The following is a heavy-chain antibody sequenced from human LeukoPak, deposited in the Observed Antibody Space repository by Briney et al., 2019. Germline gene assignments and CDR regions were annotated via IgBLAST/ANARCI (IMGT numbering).Heavy chain of an antibody. CDR3: AKETTRGYYYYYGMDV. CDR2: ISYDGSNK. Sequence: GGSLRLSCAASGFTFSSYGMHWVRQAPGKGLEWVAVISYDGSNKYYADSVKGRFTISRDNSKNTLYLQMNSLRAGDTAVYYCAKETTRGYYYYYGMDVWGQGTTVTVSS. D-gene: IGHD1-7*01. V-gene: IGHV3-30*18. CDR1: GFTFSSYG. J-gene: IGHJ6*02.